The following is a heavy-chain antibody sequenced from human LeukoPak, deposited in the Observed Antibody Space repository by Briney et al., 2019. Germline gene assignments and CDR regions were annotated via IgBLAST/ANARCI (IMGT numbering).Heavy chain of an antibody. D-gene: IGHD3-22*01. V-gene: IGHV3-48*01. Sequence: GGSLRLACAASGFTFSSYSMNWVRQAPGKGLEWVSYISSSSSTIYYADSVKGRFTISRDNAKNSLYLQMNSLRAEDTAVYYCAREGYDSRGYYDDYWGQGTLVTVSS. J-gene: IGHJ4*02. CDR1: GFTFSSYS. CDR2: ISSSSSTI. CDR3: AREGYDSRGYYDDY.